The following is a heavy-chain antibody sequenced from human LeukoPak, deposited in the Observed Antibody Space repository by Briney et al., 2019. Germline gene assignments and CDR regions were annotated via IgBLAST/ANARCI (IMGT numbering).Heavy chain of an antibody. CDR1: GFTFSSYS. CDR2: IRSSSSYI. D-gene: IGHD2-2*01. J-gene: IGHJ4*02. V-gene: IGHV3-21*01. CDR3: ARASTYGSTSCYGY. Sequence: GGSLRLSCAASGFTFSSYSMNWVRQAPGKGLEWVSSIRSSSSYIYYADSVKGRFTISRDNAKNSLYLQMNSLRAEDTAVYYCARASTYGSTSCYGYWGQGTLVTVSS.